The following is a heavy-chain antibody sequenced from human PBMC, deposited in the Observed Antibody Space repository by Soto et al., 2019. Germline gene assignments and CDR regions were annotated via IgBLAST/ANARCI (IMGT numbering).Heavy chain of an antibody. CDR3: ARTPRYYDSSGPLYHYYYGMDV. CDR2: IIPIFGTA. V-gene: IGHV1-69*13. CDR1: GGTFSSYA. J-gene: IGHJ6*02. Sequence: SVKVSCKASGGTFSSYAISWVRQAPGQGLEWMGGIIPIFGTANYAQKFQGRVTITADESTSTAYMELSSLRSEDTAVYYCARTPRYYDSSGPLYHYYYGMDVWGQGTTVTVS. D-gene: IGHD3-22*01.